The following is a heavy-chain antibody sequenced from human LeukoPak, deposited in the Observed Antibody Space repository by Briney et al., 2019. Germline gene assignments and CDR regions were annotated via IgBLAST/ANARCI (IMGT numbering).Heavy chain of an antibody. Sequence: PGGSLRLSCAASGFRFNTYWMSWVRQAPGKGLEWVSSISSSSSYIYYADSVKGRFTISRDNAKNSLYLQMNSLRAEDTAVYYCAREAPLGHWGQGTLVTVSS. D-gene: IGHD3-16*01. CDR1: GFRFNTYW. V-gene: IGHV3-21*01. CDR3: AREAPLGH. J-gene: IGHJ4*02. CDR2: ISSSSSYI.